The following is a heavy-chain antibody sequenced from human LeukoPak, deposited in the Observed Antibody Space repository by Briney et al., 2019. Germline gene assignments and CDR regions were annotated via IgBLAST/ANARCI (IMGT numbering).Heavy chain of an antibody. J-gene: IGHJ4*02. D-gene: IGHD3-22*01. CDR3: ATDLIIMSSGYPTLDY. V-gene: IGHV1-24*01. CDR2: FDPEDGET. Sequence: GASVKVSCKVSGYTLTELSMHWVRQAPGKGLEWMGGFDPEDGETIYAQKFQGRVTMTEDTSTDTAYMELSSLRSEDTAVYYCATDLIIMSSGYPTLDYWGQGTLVTVSS. CDR1: GYTLTELS.